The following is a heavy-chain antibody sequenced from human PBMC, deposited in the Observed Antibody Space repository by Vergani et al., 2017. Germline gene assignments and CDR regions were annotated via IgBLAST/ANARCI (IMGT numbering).Heavy chain of an antibody. D-gene: IGHD4-17*01. CDR2: ISYDGSNK. V-gene: IGHV3-30-3*01. CDR3: AKAIGDYGDYASAFDI. Sequence: QVQLVESGGGVVQPGRSLRLSCAAYGFTFSSYAMHWVRQAPGKGLEWVAVISYDGSNKYYADSVKGRFTISRDNSKNTLYLQMNSLRAEDTAVYYCAKAIGDYGDYASAFDIWGQGTMVTVSS. J-gene: IGHJ3*02. CDR1: GFTFSSYA.